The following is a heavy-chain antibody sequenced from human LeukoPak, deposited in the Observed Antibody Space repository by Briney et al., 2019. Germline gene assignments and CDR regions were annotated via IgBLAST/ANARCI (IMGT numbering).Heavy chain of an antibody. Sequence: QPGGSLRLSCAASGFTFSSYGMHWVRQAPGKGLEWVAFIRYDGSNKYYADSVKGRFTISRDNSKNTLYLQMNSLRAEDTAVYYCAREASYCGGDCYPFDYWGQGTLVTVSS. CDR3: AREASYCGGDCYPFDY. V-gene: IGHV3-30*02. J-gene: IGHJ4*02. CDR2: IRYDGSNK. D-gene: IGHD2-21*01. CDR1: GFTFSSYG.